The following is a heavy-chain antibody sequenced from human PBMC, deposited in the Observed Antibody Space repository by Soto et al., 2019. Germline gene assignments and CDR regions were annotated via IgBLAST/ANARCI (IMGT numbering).Heavy chain of an antibody. CDR3: ARWGLEGPYYFDY. CDR1: GGSISSSSYY. J-gene: IGHJ4*02. CDR2: IYYSGST. D-gene: IGHD3-16*01. V-gene: IGHV4-39*01. Sequence: SETLSLTCTVSGGSISSSSYYWGWIRQPPGKGLEWIGCIYYSGSTYYNPSLKSRVTISVDTSKNQFSLKLSSVTAAETAVYYCARWGLEGPYYFDYWGQGTLVTVSS.